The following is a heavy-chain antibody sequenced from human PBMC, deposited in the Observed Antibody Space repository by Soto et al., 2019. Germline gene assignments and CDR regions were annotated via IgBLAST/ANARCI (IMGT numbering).Heavy chain of an antibody. CDR2: ISSSGSTI. V-gene: IGHV3-48*02. Sequence: EVQLVESGGGLVQPGGSLRLSCAASGFTFSSYSMNWVRQAPGKGLEWVSYISSSGSTIYYADSVKGRFTISRSNAKNSLYQQMNSLRDEDTAVYYCAREAYGDYYFDYWGQGTLVTVSS. D-gene: IGHD4-17*01. CDR1: GFTFSSYS. J-gene: IGHJ4*02. CDR3: AREAYGDYYFDY.